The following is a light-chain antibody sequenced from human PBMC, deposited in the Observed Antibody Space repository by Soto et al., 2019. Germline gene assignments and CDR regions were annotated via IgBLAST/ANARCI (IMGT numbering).Light chain of an antibody. V-gene: IGKV1-39*01. J-gene: IGKJ5*01. CDR3: QQCYVDPIT. Sequence: DIPLTQSPSSLFASVGTRDTITCRASQSISTYLYWDQKKPGEAPNHLIYVASRLQSGVPSRFSGSGGGTDFTLSISSVQPEDFATYYCQQCYVDPITFGQGTRLEIK. CDR1: QSISTY. CDR2: VAS.